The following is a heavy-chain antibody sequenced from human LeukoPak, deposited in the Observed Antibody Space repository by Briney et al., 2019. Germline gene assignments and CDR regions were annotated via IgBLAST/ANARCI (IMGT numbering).Heavy chain of an antibody. Sequence: ASVKVSCKASGYTFTSYYMHWVRQAPGQGLEWMGIINPSGGSTSYAQKFQGRVTITADESTSTAYMELSSLRSEDTAVYYCARAHCSGGSCYSRYGMDVWGQGTTVTVSS. CDR2: INPSGGST. CDR3: ARAHCSGGSCYSRYGMDV. CDR1: GYTFTSYY. J-gene: IGHJ6*02. D-gene: IGHD2-15*01. V-gene: IGHV1-46*01.